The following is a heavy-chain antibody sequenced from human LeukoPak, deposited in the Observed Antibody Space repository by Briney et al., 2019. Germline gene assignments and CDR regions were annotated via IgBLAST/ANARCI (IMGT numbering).Heavy chain of an antibody. CDR2: INQGGSDK. CDR1: GFTFSGHW. V-gene: IGHV3-7*01. D-gene: IGHD1-14*01. Sequence: PGGSLRLSCAAPGFTFSGHWMSWVRQAPGKGLEWVANINQGGSDKYYVDSVKGRFTISRDNANNLLYLQMNSLRGEDTAVYYCTIDRSRAEHDWGQGTLVTVSS. CDR3: TIDRSRAEHD. J-gene: IGHJ4*02.